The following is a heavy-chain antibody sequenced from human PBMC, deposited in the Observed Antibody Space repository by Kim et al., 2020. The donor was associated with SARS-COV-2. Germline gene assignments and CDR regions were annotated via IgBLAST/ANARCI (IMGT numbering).Heavy chain of an antibody. D-gene: IGHD2-21*02. J-gene: IGHJ4*02. V-gene: IGHV3-30*18. CDR2: ISLDGSEK. CDR1: GFTFGRYG. CDR3: AKAMTVVTPTFDY. Sequence: GGSLRLSCAASGFTFGRYGMHWLRQAPDKGLEWVAAISLDGSEKYYLDSVKGRFTISRDNSKNTLSLQMNSLRVEDTAVDYCAKAMTVVTPTFDYWGQG.